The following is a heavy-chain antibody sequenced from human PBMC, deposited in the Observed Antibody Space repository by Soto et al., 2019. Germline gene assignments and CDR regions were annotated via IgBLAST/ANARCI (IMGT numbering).Heavy chain of an antibody. V-gene: IGHV4-59*01. J-gene: IGHJ4*02. CDR2: IYYSGST. CDR1: GGSISSYY. CDR3: ARGYYADPYYFDY. Sequence: QVQLQESGPGLVKPSETLSLTCTVSGGSISSYYWSWIRQPPGKGPEWIGYIYYSGSTNYNPSLKSRVTISVDTSKNQFSLKLSSVTAADTAVYYCARGYYADPYYFDYWGQGTLVTVSS. D-gene: IGHD2-2*01.